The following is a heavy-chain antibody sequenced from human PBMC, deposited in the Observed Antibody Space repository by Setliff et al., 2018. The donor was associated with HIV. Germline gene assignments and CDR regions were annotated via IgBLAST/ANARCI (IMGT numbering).Heavy chain of an antibody. CDR2: IYIGST. Sequence: SETLSLTCTVSGGSITTGSYYWSWIRQPPGKGLEWIGHIYIGSTNYNPSLKSRVTISADTSKNQFSPKLSSVTAADTAVYYCARERLSYYDSSGYEGYFDYWGQGTLVTVSS. CDR1: GGSITTGSYY. D-gene: IGHD3-22*01. CDR3: ARERLSYYDSSGYEGYFDY. V-gene: IGHV4-61*09. J-gene: IGHJ4*02.